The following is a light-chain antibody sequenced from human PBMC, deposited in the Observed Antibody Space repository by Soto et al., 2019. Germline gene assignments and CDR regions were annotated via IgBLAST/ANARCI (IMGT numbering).Light chain of an antibody. V-gene: IGKV3-20*01. CDR1: QSVSSSY. CDR2: GAS. CDR3: QQYDNWPIT. J-gene: IGKJ5*01. Sequence: EIVLTQSPGTLSLSPWERATLSCRASQSVSSSYLAWYQQKPGQAPRLLIYGASSRATDIPGRFSGSGSGTEFTLTISSLQSEDSAVYHCQQYDNWPITFGQGTRLEIK.